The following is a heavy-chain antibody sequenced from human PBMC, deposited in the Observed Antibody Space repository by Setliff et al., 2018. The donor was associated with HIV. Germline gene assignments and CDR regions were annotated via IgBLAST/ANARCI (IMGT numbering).Heavy chain of an antibody. D-gene: IGHD5-18*01. J-gene: IGHJ4*02. Sequence: ASVKVSCKASGYTFSNYGINWVRQAPGQGLEWMGWISAYNGNTKYAQKFQGRVTITTDESTSTAYMELSSLRSEDTAVYYCARSNVDTAMAPNEEYFDYWGQGTLVTVSS. CDR3: ARSNVDTAMAPNEEYFDY. V-gene: IGHV1-18*01. CDR2: ISAYNGNT. CDR1: GYTFSNYG.